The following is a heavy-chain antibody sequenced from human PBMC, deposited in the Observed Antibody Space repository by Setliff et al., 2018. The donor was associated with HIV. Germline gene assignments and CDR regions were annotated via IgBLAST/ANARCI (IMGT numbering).Heavy chain of an antibody. V-gene: IGHV4-39*07. CDR1: GGSISSSSYY. D-gene: IGHD3-3*01. Sequence: SETLSLTCTVSGGSISSSSYYWGWIRQPPGKGLEWIGSIYYSGSTYYNPSLKSRVTISVDTSKNQFSLKLSSVTAAETAVYYCARGGLRQWNGFWGQGTLVTVSS. CDR2: IYYSGST. CDR3: ARGGLRQWNGF. J-gene: IGHJ4*02.